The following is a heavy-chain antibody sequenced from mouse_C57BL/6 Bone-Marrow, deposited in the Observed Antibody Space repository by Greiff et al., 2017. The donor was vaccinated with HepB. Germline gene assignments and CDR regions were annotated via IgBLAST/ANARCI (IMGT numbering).Heavy chain of an antibody. CDR1: GYSITSGYY. Sequence: EVKVEESGPGLVKPSQSLSLTCSVTGYSITSGYYWNWIRQFPGNKLEWMGYISYDGSNNYNPSLKNRISITRDTSKNQFFLKLNSVTTEDTATYYCARVGYGYANFDDWGQGTTLTVSS. V-gene: IGHV3-6*01. J-gene: IGHJ2*01. CDR3: ARVGYGYANFDD. CDR2: ISYDGSN. D-gene: IGHD2-2*01.